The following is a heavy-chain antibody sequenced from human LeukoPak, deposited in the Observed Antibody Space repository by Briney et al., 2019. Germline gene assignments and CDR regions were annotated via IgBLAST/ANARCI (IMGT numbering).Heavy chain of an antibody. V-gene: IGHV3-66*02. CDR2: IYSGGST. J-gene: IGHJ4*02. D-gene: IGHD3-10*01. CDR1: GFTVSSNY. CDR3: ARGDFGRNYFDY. Sequence: PGWSLGVSCVASGFTVSSNYMSWVRQAAGRGREWVSVIYSGGSTYYADSVKGRFTISIDSAKNTLYLQMNSLSAEDTAVYYCARGDFGRNYFDYWGQGTLVTVSA.